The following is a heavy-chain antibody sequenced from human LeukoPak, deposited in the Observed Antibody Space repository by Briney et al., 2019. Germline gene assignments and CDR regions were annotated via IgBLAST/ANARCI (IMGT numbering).Heavy chain of an antibody. Sequence: ASVKVSCKASGYTFTRYGISWERQAPGQGLEWMGWISAYNGNTNYAQKLQGRVTMTTDTSTSTAYMELRSLRSDDTAVYYCARVYDSSGYYSWFDPWGQGTLVTVSS. V-gene: IGHV1-18*01. CDR2: ISAYNGNT. J-gene: IGHJ5*02. CDR1: GYTFTRYG. CDR3: ARVYDSSGYYSWFDP. D-gene: IGHD3-22*01.